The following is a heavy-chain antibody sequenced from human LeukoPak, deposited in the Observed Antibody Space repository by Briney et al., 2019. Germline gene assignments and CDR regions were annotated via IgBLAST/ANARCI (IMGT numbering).Heavy chain of an antibody. Sequence: GGSLTLSCTASGFTFSDSYMSWLRHARGRGLEGVTFISSSSSNMYYAVSVKGRFTVSRDKDNNSLFLNRNSLRAEATEVYHCANAASNMAGWFDPWGQGTLVTVSS. CDR3: ANAASNMAGWFDP. CDR2: ISSSSSNM. CDR1: GFTFSDSY. J-gene: IGHJ5*02. V-gene: IGHV3-11*01. D-gene: IGHD2-15*01.